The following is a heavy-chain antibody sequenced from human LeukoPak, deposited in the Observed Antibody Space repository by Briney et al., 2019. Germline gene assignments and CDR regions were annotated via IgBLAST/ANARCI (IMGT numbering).Heavy chain of an antibody. CDR3: SKIYDSSGYYYFFDS. J-gene: IGHJ4*02. CDR1: GSTFNTYG. Sequence: GGSLRLSCAASGSTFNTYGMTWVRQAPEKGLEWVSAISSSGDTTWYADSAKGRFTISRDNSKNTLYLQMNSLRAEDTALYYCSKIYDSSGYYYFFDSWGQGTLVTVSA. CDR2: ISSSGDTT. D-gene: IGHD3-22*01. V-gene: IGHV3-23*01.